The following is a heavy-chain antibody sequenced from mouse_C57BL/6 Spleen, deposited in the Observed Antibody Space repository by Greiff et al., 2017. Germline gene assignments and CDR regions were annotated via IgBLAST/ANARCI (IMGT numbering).Heavy chain of an antibody. CDR2: IDPNSGGT. CDR3: ARIWIIYYYGSSSYYFDY. J-gene: IGHJ2*01. CDR1: GYTFTSYW. V-gene: IGHV1-72*01. Sequence: QVQLKQPGAELVKPGASVKLSCKASGYTFTSYWMHWVKQRPGRGLEWIGRIDPNSGGTKYNEKFKSKATLTVDKPSSTAYMQLSSLTSEDSAVYYCARIWIIYYYGSSSYYFDYWGQGTTLTVSS. D-gene: IGHD1-1*01.